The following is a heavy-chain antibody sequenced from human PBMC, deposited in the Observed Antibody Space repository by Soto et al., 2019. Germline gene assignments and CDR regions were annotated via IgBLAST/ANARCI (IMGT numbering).Heavy chain of an antibody. CDR1: GDSVNSDNYY. CDR3: ARDNLITYIGGMDV. D-gene: IGHD3-16*01. Sequence: SETLSLTCTVSGDSVNSDNYYWSWIRQPPGKGLEWIGYIYYSGSTNYNSSLKTRVTISIDTSKNQFSLKLSSVTAADTAIYYCARDNLITYIGGMDVWSQGTSVTVSS. V-gene: IGHV4-61*01. J-gene: IGHJ6*02. CDR2: IYYSGST.